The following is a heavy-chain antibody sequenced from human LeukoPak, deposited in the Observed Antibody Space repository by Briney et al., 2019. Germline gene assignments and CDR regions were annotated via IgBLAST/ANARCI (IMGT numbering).Heavy chain of an antibody. CDR3: AKDLARYGSGTHGDY. D-gene: IGHD3-10*01. CDR2: ISSSGNTI. J-gene: IGHJ4*02. CDR1: GFTFSSYS. V-gene: IGHV3-48*01. Sequence: GGSLRLSCAASGFTFSSYSMNWVRQAPGKGLEWVSYISSSGNTIDYADSVKGRFTISRDNSKNTLYLQMNSLRAEDTAVYYCAKDLARYGSGTHGDYWGQGTLVTVSS.